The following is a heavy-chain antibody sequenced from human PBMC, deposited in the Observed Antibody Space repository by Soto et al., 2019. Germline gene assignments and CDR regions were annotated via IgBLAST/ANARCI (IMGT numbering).Heavy chain of an antibody. CDR2: IRSKAYGGTT. J-gene: IGHJ4*02. V-gene: IGHV3-49*03. Sequence: GGSLRLSCTASGFTFGDYAMSWFRQAPGKGLEWVGFIRSKAYGGTTEYAASVKGRFTISRDDSKSIAYLQMNSLKTEDTAVYYCTSRTVIQHDMYYFDYWGQGTLVTVSS. CDR3: TSRTVIQHDMYYFDY. D-gene: IGHD4-4*01. CDR1: GFTFGDYA.